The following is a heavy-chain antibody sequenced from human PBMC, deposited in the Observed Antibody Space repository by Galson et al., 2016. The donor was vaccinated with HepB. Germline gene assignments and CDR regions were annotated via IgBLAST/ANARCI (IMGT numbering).Heavy chain of an antibody. CDR3: ARDRGFLGDLGY. V-gene: IGHV3-21*01. J-gene: IGHJ4*02. CDR1: GFPFTTYS. Sequence: SLRLSCAASGFPFTTYSMNWVRQAPGRGLEWVGSITSTGSYIYYGTSVKGRFTISRDNANKSVFLHMNTVRGDDTAVYFCARDRGFLGDLGYWGQGTRVTVSS. D-gene: IGHD3-3*01. CDR2: ITSTGSYI.